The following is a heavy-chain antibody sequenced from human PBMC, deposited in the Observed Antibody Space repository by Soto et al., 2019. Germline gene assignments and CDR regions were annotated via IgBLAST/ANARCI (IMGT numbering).Heavy chain of an antibody. CDR2: INHSGST. J-gene: IGHJ3*02. CDR3: ASGDYYDSSGYYPDAFDI. V-gene: IGHV4-34*01. Sequence: SETLSLTCAVYGGSFSGYYWSWIRQPPGKGLEWIGEINHSGSTNYNPSLKSRVTISVDTSKNQFSLKLSSVTAADTAVYYCASGDYYDSSGYYPDAFDIWGQGTMVTVSS. D-gene: IGHD3-22*01. CDR1: GGSFSGYY.